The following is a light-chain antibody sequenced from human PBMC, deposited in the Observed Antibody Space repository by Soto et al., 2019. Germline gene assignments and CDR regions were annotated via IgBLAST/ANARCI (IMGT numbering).Light chain of an antibody. J-gene: IGKJ4*01. CDR1: HDISSY. Sequence: DIQLTQSPSFLSASVGDRVIITCRASHDISSYLAWYQQKPGEAPKLLIYAASTLQSGVPSRFSGSRSGTEFTLTVSSLQPEDFATYYCEQLNSYPRAFLAVTKV. CDR3: EQLNSYPRA. CDR2: AAS. V-gene: IGKV1-9*01.